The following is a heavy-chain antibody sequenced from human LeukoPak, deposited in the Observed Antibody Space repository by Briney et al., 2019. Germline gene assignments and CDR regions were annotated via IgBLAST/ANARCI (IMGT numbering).Heavy chain of an antibody. CDR1: GGTFSSYA. CDR3: TTDPYNWSRGEDAFDI. D-gene: IGHD1-20*01. Sequence: GASVKVSCKASGGTFSSYAISWVRQAPGQGLEWMGGIIPIFGTANYAQKFQGRVTITADESTSTAYMELNSLKTEDTAVYYCTTDPYNWSRGEDAFDIWGQGTMVTVSS. CDR2: IIPIFGTA. J-gene: IGHJ3*02. V-gene: IGHV1-69*13.